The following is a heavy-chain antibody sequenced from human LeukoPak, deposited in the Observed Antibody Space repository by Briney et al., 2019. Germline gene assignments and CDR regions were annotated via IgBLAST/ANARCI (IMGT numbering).Heavy chain of an antibody. CDR3: ARVGYSYGYFDY. D-gene: IGHD5-18*01. J-gene: IGHJ4*02. CDR2: IYPGDSDT. CDR1: GYTFTTYW. V-gene: IGHV5-51*01. Sequence: ASVKVSCKASGYTFTTYWIGWVRQMPGKGLEWMGIIYPGDSDTRYSPSFRGQVTISADKSITTASLQWSSLKASDTAMYYCARVGYSYGYFDYWGQGTLVTVSS.